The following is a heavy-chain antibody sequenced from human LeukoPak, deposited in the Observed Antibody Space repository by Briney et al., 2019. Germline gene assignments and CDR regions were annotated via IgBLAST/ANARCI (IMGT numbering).Heavy chain of an antibody. V-gene: IGHV4-34*01. CDR2: INHSGST. J-gene: IGHJ3*02. Sequence: SETLSLTCAVYGGSFSGYYWSWIRQPPGKGLEWIGEINHSGSTNYNPSLKSRVTISVDTSKNQFSLKLSSVTAADTAVYYCARQMVVVVVAATTDAFDIWGQGTMVTVSS. D-gene: IGHD2-15*01. CDR1: GGSFSGYY. CDR3: ARQMVVVVVAATTDAFDI.